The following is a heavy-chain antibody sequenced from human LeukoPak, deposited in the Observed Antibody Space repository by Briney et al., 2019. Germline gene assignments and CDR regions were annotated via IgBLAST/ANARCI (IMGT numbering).Heavy chain of an antibody. CDR3: ANDDIIVGATAFDI. V-gene: IGHV3-23*01. Sequence: GGSLRLSCAASGFTFSSYAMSWVRQAPGKGLDWFSAISGSGGSTYYADSGKGRFTISRDNPKNTLYLKMNSLRAEDTAVYYCANDDIIVGATAFDIWGQGTMVTVSS. J-gene: IGHJ3*02. CDR2: ISGSGGST. D-gene: IGHD1-26*01. CDR1: GFTFSSYA.